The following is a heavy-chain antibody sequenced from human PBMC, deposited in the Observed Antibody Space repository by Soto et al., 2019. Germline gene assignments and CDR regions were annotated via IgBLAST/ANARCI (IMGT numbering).Heavy chain of an antibody. CDR2: IYYSGST. D-gene: IGHD2-15*01. J-gene: IGHJ4*02. CDR3: ARGSTVAAILFDY. V-gene: IGHV4-31*03. CDR1: GDSISSGGYY. Sequence: QVQLQESGPGLVKPSHTLSLTCTVSGDSISSGGYYWSWIRQHPGNGLEWIGYIYYSGSTYYNPSLKSRVIISVDTSKNQFSLKLSSVTAADTAVYYCARGSTVAAILFDYWGQGTLVTVSS.